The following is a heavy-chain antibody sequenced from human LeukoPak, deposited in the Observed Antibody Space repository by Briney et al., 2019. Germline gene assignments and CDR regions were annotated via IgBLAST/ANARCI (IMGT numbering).Heavy chain of an antibody. CDR2: ISSGSRTI. J-gene: IGHJ4*02. CDR3: ARGGSSRPDY. Sequence: PGGSLRLSCAASGFTFSNYGMNWVRQAPGKELEWVSYISSGSRTINYADSVKGRFTVSRDKAKNSLYLQMNSLRAEDTAVYYCARGGSSRPDYWGQGTLVTVSS. CDR1: GFTFSNYG. V-gene: IGHV3-48*01.